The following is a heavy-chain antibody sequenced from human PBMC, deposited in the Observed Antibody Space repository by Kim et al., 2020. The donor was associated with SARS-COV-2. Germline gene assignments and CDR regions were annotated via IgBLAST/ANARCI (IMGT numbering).Heavy chain of an antibody. CDR3: ARDKNWYSSGYYSQLDY. J-gene: IGHJ4*02. V-gene: IGHV3-48*02. Sequence: GGSLRLSCAASGFTFSSYSMNWVRQAPGKGLEWVSYISSSSSTIYYADSVKGRFTIPRDNAKNSLYLQMNSLRDEDTAVYYCARDKNWYSSGYYSQLDYWGQGTLVTVSS. D-gene: IGHD3-22*01. CDR2: ISSSSSTI. CDR1: GFTFSSYS.